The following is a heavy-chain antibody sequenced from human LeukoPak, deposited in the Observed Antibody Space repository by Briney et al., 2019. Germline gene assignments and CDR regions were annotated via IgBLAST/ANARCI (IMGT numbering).Heavy chain of an antibody. D-gene: IGHD1-26*01. CDR2: IYSDGTT. V-gene: IGHV3-53*01. CDR3: ARGDGSYESPHFDY. Sequence: GSLRLSCAASGFTVSSNYMSWVRQAPGRGLEWVSVIYSDGTTYYADSVKGRFTISRDNSKNSLYFQMNSLRAEDTAVYYCARGDGSYESPHFDYWGQGTLVTVSS. J-gene: IGHJ4*02. CDR1: GFTVSSNY.